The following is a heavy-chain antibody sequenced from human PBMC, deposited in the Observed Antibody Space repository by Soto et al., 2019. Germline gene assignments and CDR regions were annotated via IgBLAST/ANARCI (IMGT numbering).Heavy chain of an antibody. V-gene: IGHV1-18*01. CDR2: ISAYNGNT. Sequence: ASVKVSCKASGYTFTSYGISWVRQAPGQGLEWKGWISAYNGNTNYAQKLQGRVTMTTDTSTSTAYMELRSLRSDDTAVYYCARDRPFWSGYYTDAFDIWGQGTMVTVSS. J-gene: IGHJ3*02. CDR3: ARDRPFWSGYYTDAFDI. D-gene: IGHD3-3*01. CDR1: GYTFTSYG.